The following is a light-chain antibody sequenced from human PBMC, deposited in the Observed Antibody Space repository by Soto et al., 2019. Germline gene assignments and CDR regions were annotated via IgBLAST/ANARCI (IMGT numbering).Light chain of an antibody. CDR2: GAS. CDR1: QRISTT. V-gene: IGKV3-11*01. Sequence: EIVLTQSPATLSLSPGESATLSCRASQRISTTFAWYQQRPGMAPRLLIYGASTTATDIPARLSGSGSGTDFTLTIRSLQPEDSAVYYCQQRSSWPTFGLGTKVDIK. CDR3: QQRSSWPT. J-gene: IGKJ1*01.